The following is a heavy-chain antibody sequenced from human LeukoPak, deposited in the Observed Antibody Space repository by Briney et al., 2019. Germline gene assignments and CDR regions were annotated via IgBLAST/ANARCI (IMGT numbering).Heavy chain of an antibody. CDR1: GFTFNNYG. V-gene: IGHV3-30*02. CDR2: IRYDGSNK. J-gene: IGHJ6*04. D-gene: IGHD3-16*01. Sequence: GGSLRLSCAASGFTFNNYGMHWVRRAPGKGLEWVAFIRYDGSNKYYADSVKGRFTISRDNSKNTLYLQMNSLRPEDTAVYYCAKDLGVAKDVWGKGTTVTISS. CDR3: AKDLGVAKDV.